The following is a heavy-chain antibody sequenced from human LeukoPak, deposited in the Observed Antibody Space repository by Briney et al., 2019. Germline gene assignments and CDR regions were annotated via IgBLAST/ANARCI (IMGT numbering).Heavy chain of an antibody. V-gene: IGHV3-7*01. CDR1: GFTVSSNY. Sequence: PGGSLRLSCAASGFTVSSNYMSWVRQAPGKGLEWVANIKEDAGEKYYVDSVKGRFTISRDNAKNSLSLQMNSLRAEDTAVYYCARGRFNYDSSGYSSFYHWGQGTLVTVSS. CDR2: IKEDAGEK. J-gene: IGHJ4*02. CDR3: ARGRFNYDSSGYSSFYH. D-gene: IGHD3-22*01.